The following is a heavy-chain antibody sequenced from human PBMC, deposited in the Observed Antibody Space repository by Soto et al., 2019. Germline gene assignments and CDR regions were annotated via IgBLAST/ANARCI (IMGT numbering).Heavy chain of an antibody. D-gene: IGHD6-6*01. V-gene: IGHV1-18*01. CDR1: GFTFTSYG. Sequence: QVQLVQSGAEVKKPGASVKVSCKASGFTFTSYGISWVRQAPGQGLEWMGWISAYNGNTNYAQKLQGRVTMTTDTSTSTAYMELRSLRSDDTAVYYCARDVRQIAARPPGYFDYWGQGTLVTVSS. CDR2: ISAYNGNT. CDR3: ARDVRQIAARPPGYFDY. J-gene: IGHJ4*02.